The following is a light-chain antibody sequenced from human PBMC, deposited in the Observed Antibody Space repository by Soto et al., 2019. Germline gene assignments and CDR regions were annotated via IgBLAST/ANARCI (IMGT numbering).Light chain of an antibody. J-gene: IGKJ1*01. Sequence: EIVLTQSPGTLSLSPGERATLSCRASQSVSSSYLAWYQQKPGQAPRLLIYGASSRATGIPARLSGSGSGTDFTLTISRVEPEDFAVYYFQRYGSSRTFGEGTKVEIK. CDR1: QSVSSSY. V-gene: IGKV3-20*01. CDR3: QRYGSSRT. CDR2: GAS.